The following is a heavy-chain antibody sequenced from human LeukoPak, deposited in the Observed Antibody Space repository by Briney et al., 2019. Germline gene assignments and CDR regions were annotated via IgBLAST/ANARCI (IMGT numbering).Heavy chain of an antibody. D-gene: IGHD3-22*01. V-gene: IGHV1-2*02. J-gene: IGHJ3*02. CDR1: GYTFTGYY. CDR2: INPNSGGT. CDR3: ARPLYYYDKEAFDI. Sequence: ASVKVSCKASGYTFTGYYMHWVRQAPGQGLEWMGWINPNSGGTNYAQKFQGRVTMTRDTSISTAYMELSRLRSDDTAVYYCARPLYYYDKEAFDIWGQGTMVTVSS.